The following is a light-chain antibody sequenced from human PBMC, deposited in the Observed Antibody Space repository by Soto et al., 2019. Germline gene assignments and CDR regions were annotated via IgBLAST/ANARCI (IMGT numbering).Light chain of an antibody. J-gene: IGLJ1*01. Sequence: QSVLTQPPSVSGAPGQRVTISCTGSSSNIGAGYDVHWYQQLPGTAPKLLIYGNSNRPSGVPDRFSGSKSGTSASLAITGLQAEDEADYYCQSYDSSLSGLFGTGTKVIVL. V-gene: IGLV1-40*01. CDR2: GNS. CDR1: SSNIGAGYD. CDR3: QSYDSSLSGL.